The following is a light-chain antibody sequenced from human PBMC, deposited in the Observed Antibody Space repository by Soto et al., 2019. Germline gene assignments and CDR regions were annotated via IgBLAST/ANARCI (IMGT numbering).Light chain of an antibody. J-gene: IGKJ1*01. Sequence: EIVITQSPATLSLSQGERATLSCRASQSVSSNLHWYQKNPGQAPRLLIYGADTRATGIPARFSGSGSGTELTLTISSLKSEDFDVSFCQQYNNWPAWTFGQGTKVDIK. CDR1: QSVSSN. V-gene: IGKV3-15*01. CDR2: GAD. CDR3: QQYNNWPAWT.